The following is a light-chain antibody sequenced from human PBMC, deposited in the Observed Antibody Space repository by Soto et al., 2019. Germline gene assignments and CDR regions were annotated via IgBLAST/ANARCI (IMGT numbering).Light chain of an antibody. CDR1: QSVTNN. J-gene: IGKJ4*01. Sequence: EKVMTQSPATLSVSPGETATLSCRASQSVTNNYLAWYQQKPGLVPRLLIHDVSTRATGIPARFSGSGSGTEFTLTISSLQSEDFAVYYCQQYDDWPLTFGGGTKVEIK. CDR3: QQYDDWPLT. CDR2: DVS. V-gene: IGKV3D-15*01.